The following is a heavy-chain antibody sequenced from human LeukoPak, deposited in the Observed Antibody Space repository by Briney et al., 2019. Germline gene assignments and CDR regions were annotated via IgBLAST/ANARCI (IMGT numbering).Heavy chain of an antibody. V-gene: IGHV4-39*01. Sequence: SETLSLTCTVSGGSISSSGYYWGWIRQPPGKGLEWIGSIYYSGSTYYNPSLKSRVTISVDTSKNQFSLKLSSVTAADTAVYYCEAGTVPDEDYWGQGTLVTVSS. CDR1: GGSISSSGYY. J-gene: IGHJ4*02. D-gene: IGHD4-17*01. CDR3: EAGTVPDEDY. CDR2: IYYSGST.